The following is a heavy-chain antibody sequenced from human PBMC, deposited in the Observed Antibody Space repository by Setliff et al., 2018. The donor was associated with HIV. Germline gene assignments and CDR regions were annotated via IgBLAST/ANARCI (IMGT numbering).Heavy chain of an antibody. CDR1: GFTFKTYG. CDR3: AKGPLDAFDI. Sequence: GSLRLSCAASGFTFKTYGMHWVRQAPGKGLEWVAFIWFDGINKYYSDSVKGRFTVSRDNSKNTLYLQMNNLRAEDTAVYYCAKGPLDAFDIWGQGTMVTVSS. V-gene: IGHV3-30*02. J-gene: IGHJ3*02. CDR2: IWFDGINK.